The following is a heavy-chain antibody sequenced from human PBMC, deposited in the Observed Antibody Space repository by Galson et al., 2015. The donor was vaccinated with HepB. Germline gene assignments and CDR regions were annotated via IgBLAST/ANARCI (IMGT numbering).Heavy chain of an antibody. J-gene: IGHJ4*02. D-gene: IGHD3-3*01. CDR3: ATQVVDFWSGYCY. V-gene: IGHV1-24*01. CDR1: GYTLTELS. Sequence: SVKVSCKVSGYTLTELSMHWVRQAPGKGLEWMGGFDPESNETVYAQKFQGRVTITEDTSTDTGYMELRSLRSEDTALYYCATQVVDFWSGYCYWGQGTLVTVSS. CDR2: FDPESNET.